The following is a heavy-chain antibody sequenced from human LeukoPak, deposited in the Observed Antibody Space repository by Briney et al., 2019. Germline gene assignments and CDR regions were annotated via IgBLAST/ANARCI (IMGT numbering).Heavy chain of an antibody. CDR1: GFTFSSYA. Sequence: GGSLRLSCAASGFTFSSYAMHWVRQAPGKGLEWVAVISYDGSNKYYADSVKGRFTISRDNSKNTLYLQMNSLRAEDTAVYYCAKGPGYYYMGVWGKGTTVTVSS. V-gene: IGHV3-30*04. J-gene: IGHJ6*03. CDR2: ISYDGSNK. CDR3: AKGPGYYYMGV.